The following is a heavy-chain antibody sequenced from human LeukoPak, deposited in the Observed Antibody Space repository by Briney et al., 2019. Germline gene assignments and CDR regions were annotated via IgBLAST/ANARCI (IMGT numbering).Heavy chain of an antibody. CDR3: ARVNIAARPHYFDY. V-gene: IGHV4-59*01. CDR1: GGSYSGYY. CDR2: MFYSGST. Sequence: SETLSLTCAVYGGSYSGYYWSWIRQPPGKGLECLGYMFYSGSTNYNPSLKSRVTMSVDTSKNQFSLKLSSVTAADTAVYYCARVNIAARPHYFDYWGQGTLVTVSS. J-gene: IGHJ4*02. D-gene: IGHD6-6*01.